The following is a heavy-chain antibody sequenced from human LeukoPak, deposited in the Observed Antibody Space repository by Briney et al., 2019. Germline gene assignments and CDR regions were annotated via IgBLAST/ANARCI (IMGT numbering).Heavy chain of an antibody. D-gene: IGHD2-2*01. V-gene: IGHV3-30*02. CDR1: GLTFSSYG. J-gene: IGHJ6*03. CDR3: AKGEGYCSSTSCLKRDYYYYYMDV. Sequence: GGSLRLSCAASGLTFSSYGMHWVRQAPGKGLEWVAVIWYGGSNKYYADSVKGRFTISRDNSKNTLYLQMNSLRAEDTAVYYCAKGEGYCSSTSCLKRDYYYYYMDVWGKGTTVTVSS. CDR2: IWYGGSNK.